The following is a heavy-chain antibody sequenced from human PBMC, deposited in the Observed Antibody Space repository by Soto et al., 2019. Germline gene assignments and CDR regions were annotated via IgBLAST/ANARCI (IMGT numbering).Heavy chain of an antibody. D-gene: IGHD3-22*01. Sequence: GGSLRLSCAASGFTFSNAWMSWVRQAPGKGLEWVGRIKSKTDGGTTDYAAPVKGRFTISRDDSKNTLYLQMNSLKTEDTAVYYCTTDLWYYYDSSGYQLFDYSGPGPLLTVSS. J-gene: IGHJ4*02. CDR2: IKSKTDGGTT. V-gene: IGHV3-15*01. CDR1: GFTFSNAW. CDR3: TTDLWYYYDSSGYQLFDY.